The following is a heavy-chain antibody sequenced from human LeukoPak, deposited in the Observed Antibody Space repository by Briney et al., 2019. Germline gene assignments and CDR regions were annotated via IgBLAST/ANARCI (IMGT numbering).Heavy chain of an antibody. CDR3: ARDPRWLRIFDY. J-gene: IGHJ4*02. V-gene: IGHV4-39*07. D-gene: IGHD5-12*01. CDR2: INHSGST. Sequence: SETLSLTCIVSGGSISGSYSYWGWVRQPPGEGLEWIGEINHSGSTNYNPSLKSRVTISVDTSKNQFSLKLSSVTAADTAVYYCARDPRWLRIFDYWGQGTLVTVSS. CDR1: GGSISGSYSY.